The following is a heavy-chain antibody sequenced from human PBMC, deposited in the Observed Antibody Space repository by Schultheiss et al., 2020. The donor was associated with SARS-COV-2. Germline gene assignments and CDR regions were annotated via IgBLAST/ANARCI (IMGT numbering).Heavy chain of an antibody. J-gene: IGHJ6*03. Sequence: GGSLRLSCKASGYTFTSYGISWVRQAPGQGLEWMGWISAYNGNTNYAQKLQGRVTMTTDTSTSTAYMELRSLRSDDTAVYYCARANSSSRYYYYYYMDVWGKGTTVTVSS. CDR3: ARANSSSRYYYYYYMDV. CDR1: GYTFTSYG. D-gene: IGHD6-13*01. V-gene: IGHV1-18*01. CDR2: ISAYNGNT.